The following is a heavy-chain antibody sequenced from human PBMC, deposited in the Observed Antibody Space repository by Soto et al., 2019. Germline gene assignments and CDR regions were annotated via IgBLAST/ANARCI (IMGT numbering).Heavy chain of an antibody. V-gene: IGHV3-23*01. CDR3: AKGSASSSPYYFDF. D-gene: IGHD2-2*01. J-gene: IGHJ4*02. CDR2: ITGSGGDT. CDR1: GFTFSSYA. Sequence: EVQLLESGGGLVQPGGSLRVSCAASGFTFSSYAMSWVRQAPGKGLEWVSAITGSGGDTYHADSVKGRFTISRDNTKNTLSLQMNSVRAEDAAIYYCAKGSASSSPYYFDFWGWGPLVTVSS.